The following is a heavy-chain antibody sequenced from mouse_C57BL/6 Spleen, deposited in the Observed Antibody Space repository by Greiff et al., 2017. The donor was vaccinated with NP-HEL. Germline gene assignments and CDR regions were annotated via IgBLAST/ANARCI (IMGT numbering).Heavy chain of an antibody. J-gene: IGHJ3*01. V-gene: IGHV14-3*01. CDR3: ARSQYYGSPSWLAY. CDR2: IDPANGNT. Sequence: EVKLQESVAELVRPGASVKLSCTASGFNIKNTYMHWVKQRPEQGLEWIGRIDPANGNTKYAPKFQGKAPITADTSSNTAYLQLSSLTSEYTAIYYCARSQYYGSPSWLAYWVQGTLVTVSA. CDR1: GFNIKNTY. D-gene: IGHD1-1*01.